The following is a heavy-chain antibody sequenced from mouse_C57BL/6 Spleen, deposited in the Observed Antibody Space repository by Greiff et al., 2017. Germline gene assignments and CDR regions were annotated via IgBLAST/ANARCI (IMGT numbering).Heavy chain of an antibody. Sequence: EVHLVESGGGLVKPGGSLKLSCAASGFTFSSYAMSWVRQTPEKRLEWVATISDGGSYTYYPDNVKGRFTISRDNAKNNLYLQMSHLKSEETAMYYCARDEDYYGSTRYWDFDVWGTGTTVTVSS. CDR3: ARDEDYYGSTRYWDFDV. D-gene: IGHD1-1*01. V-gene: IGHV5-4*01. J-gene: IGHJ1*03. CDR2: ISDGGSYT. CDR1: GFTFSSYA.